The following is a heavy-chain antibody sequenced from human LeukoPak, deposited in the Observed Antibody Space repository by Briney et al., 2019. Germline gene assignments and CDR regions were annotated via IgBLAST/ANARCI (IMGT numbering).Heavy chain of an antibody. CDR2: ISGSGGST. V-gene: IGHV3-23*01. Sequence: GGSLRLSCAPPGFTPSSDAMSWVRHAPEKGLEWVSAISGSGGSTYHEDSVKGWFTLSRDKSKNTLYLQMNSLRAEDTAVYYCADRYCSSTSCLDYWGQGTLVTVSS. CDR1: GFTPSSDA. D-gene: IGHD2-2*01. J-gene: IGHJ4*02. CDR3: ADRYCSSTSCLDY.